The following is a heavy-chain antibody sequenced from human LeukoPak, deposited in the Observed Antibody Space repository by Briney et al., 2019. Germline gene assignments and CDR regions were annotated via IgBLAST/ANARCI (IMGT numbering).Heavy chain of an antibody. CDR2: ISSSSRDI. CDR3: VRDLGGRSGH. D-gene: IGHD1-26*01. Sequence: PGGSLRLSCAASGFTFTSYAMNWVRQAPGKGLEWVSSISSSSRDINYADPVKGRFTISRDNAWNSLYLQMNSLRAEDTAVYYCVRDLGGRSGHWGQGTLVTVSS. J-gene: IGHJ4*02. CDR1: GFTFTSYA. V-gene: IGHV3-21*01.